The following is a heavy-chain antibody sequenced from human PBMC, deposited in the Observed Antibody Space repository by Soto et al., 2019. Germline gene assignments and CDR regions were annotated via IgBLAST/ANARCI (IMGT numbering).Heavy chain of an antibody. J-gene: IGHJ4*02. V-gene: IGHV4-59*01. Sequence: SETLSLTCTVSGGSISSYYWSWIRQPPGNGLEWIGYIYYSGSTNYNPSLKSRVTISVDTSKNQFSLKLSSVTAADTAVYYCARGERWLPYYFDYWGQGTLVTVSS. CDR3: ARGERWLPYYFDY. CDR1: GGSISSYY. CDR2: IYYSGST. D-gene: IGHD5-12*01.